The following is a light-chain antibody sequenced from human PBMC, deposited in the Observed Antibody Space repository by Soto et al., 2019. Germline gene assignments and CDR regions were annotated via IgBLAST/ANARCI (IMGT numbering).Light chain of an antibody. V-gene: IGKV1-17*01. Sequence: DIQMTQSPSSLSASVGDRVTITCRASQGIGNDLGWYQQKPGKAPKRLIYAASSLQSGVPSRFSGSGSGTEFNLKISSLQPEDFATYYCLQHNTYPFPFGQGTRLEIK. CDR3: LQHNTYPFP. CDR2: AAS. CDR1: QGIGND. J-gene: IGKJ5*01.